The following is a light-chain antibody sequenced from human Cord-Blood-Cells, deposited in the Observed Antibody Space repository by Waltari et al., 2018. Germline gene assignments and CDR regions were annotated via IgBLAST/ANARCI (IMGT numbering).Light chain of an antibody. CDR1: IFRSYY. V-gene: IGLV3-19*01. CDR3: NSRDSSGNHYV. Sequence: SSELTQDPAVSVALGQTVRITCQGDIFRSYYASWYQQKPGQAPVLVIYGKNNRPSGIPDRFSGSSSGNTASLTITGAQAEDEADYYCNSRDSSGNHYVFGTGTKVTVL. J-gene: IGLJ1*01. CDR2: GKN.